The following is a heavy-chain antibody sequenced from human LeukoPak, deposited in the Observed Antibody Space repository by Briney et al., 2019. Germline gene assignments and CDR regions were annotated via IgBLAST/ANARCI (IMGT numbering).Heavy chain of an antibody. V-gene: IGHV3-21*01. CDR1: GFTFSSYS. CDR3: ASTKYYYDGGFDP. D-gene: IGHD3-22*01. Sequence: AGGSLRLSCAASGFTFSSYSMDWVRQAPGKGLEWVSSISSSSSYIYYADSVKGRFTISRDNAKNSLYLRMNSLRAEDTAVYYCASTKYYYDGGFDPWGQGTLVTVSS. J-gene: IGHJ5*02. CDR2: ISSSSSYI.